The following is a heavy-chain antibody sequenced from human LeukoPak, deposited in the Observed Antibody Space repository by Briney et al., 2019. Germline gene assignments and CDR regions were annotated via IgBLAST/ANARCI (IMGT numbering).Heavy chain of an antibody. J-gene: IGHJ4*02. CDR3: ARLMFLWPPIYFDY. D-gene: IGHD2-8*01. Sequence: GGSLSLSCAAAGSTFSTYWMSWVRRAPGKVLEWVANINQDGSQTFYVDSVKGRFTISRDNPGNSVYLQMNSLRAEDTAVYYCARLMFLWPPIYFDYWGQGTLVTVSS. CDR1: GSTFSTYW. CDR2: INQDGSQT. V-gene: IGHV3-7*01.